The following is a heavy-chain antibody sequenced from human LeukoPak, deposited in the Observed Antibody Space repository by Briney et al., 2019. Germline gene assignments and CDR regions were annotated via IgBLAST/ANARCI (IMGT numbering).Heavy chain of an antibody. Sequence: PSETLSLTCTVSGGSISSYYWSWIRQPPGKRLEWIGYVYYRGNTNYNPSLKSRVTISVDASKNQFSLRLSSVTAADTAVYYCARALTTVTQYYFDYWGQGTLVTVSS. D-gene: IGHD4-17*01. CDR3: ARALTTVTQYYFDY. CDR1: GGSISSYY. V-gene: IGHV4-59*12. J-gene: IGHJ4*02. CDR2: VYYRGNT.